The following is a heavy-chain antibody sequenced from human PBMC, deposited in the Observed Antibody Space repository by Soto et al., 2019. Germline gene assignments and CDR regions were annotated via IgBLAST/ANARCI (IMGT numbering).Heavy chain of an antibody. CDR3: VRAPTAPTTADLYFFDY. Sequence: QVHLVQSGAEVKKAGASVKVSCKASGYTFISYDINWVRQATGQGLEWMGWMNPYSGNTGYAQKFQGRVTMTRDNSISTAFIEMSSLRSEDTAVYYCVRAPTAPTTADLYFFDYWGRGTLVTVSS. J-gene: IGHJ4*02. CDR1: GYTFISYD. D-gene: IGHD1-1*01. V-gene: IGHV1-8*01. CDR2: MNPYSGNT.